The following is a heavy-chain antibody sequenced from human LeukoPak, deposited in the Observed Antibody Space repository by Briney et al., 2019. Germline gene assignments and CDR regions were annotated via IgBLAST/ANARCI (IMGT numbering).Heavy chain of an antibody. J-gene: IGHJ4*02. CDR2: FDPEDGET. CDR1: GYTLTELS. V-gene: IGHV1-24*01. CDR3: ARGYSSSFFDY. D-gene: IGHD6-13*01. Sequence: GATVKVSCKVSGYTLTELSMHWVRQAPGKGLEWMGGFDPEDGETIYAQKFQGRVTITADESTSTAYMELSSLRSEDTAVYYCARGYSSSFFDYWGQGTLVTVSS.